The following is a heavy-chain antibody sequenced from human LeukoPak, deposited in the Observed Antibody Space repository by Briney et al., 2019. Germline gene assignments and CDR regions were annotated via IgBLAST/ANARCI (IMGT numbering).Heavy chain of an antibody. Sequence: SVKVSCKASGYTFTGYGISWVRQAPGQGLEWMGGIIPIFGTANYAQKFQGRVTITTDESTSTAYMELSSLRSEDTAVYYCARVPMYYYGSGSHNTYYYYYYMDVWGKGTTVTVSS. CDR3: ARVPMYYYGSGSHNTYYYYYYMDV. D-gene: IGHD3-10*01. V-gene: IGHV1-69*05. CDR1: GYTFTGYG. CDR2: IIPIFGTA. J-gene: IGHJ6*03.